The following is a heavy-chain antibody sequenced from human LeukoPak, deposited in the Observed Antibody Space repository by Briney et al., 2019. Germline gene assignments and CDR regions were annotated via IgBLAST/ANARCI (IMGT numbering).Heavy chain of an antibody. V-gene: IGHV1-18*01. CDR2: ISAYNGNT. CDR1: GYIFTSYG. D-gene: IGHD2-2*01. Sequence: GASVKVSCKASGYIFTSYGISWVRQAPGQGLEWMGWISAYNGNTNYAQKLQGRVTMTTDTSTSTAYMELRSLRSDDTAVYYCARVGYCSSTSCSNWFDPWGQGTLVTVSS. J-gene: IGHJ5*02. CDR3: ARVGYCSSTSCSNWFDP.